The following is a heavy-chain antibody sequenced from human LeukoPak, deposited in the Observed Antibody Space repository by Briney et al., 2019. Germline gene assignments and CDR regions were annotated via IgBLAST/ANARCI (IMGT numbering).Heavy chain of an antibody. V-gene: IGHV3-30*02. D-gene: IGHD2-21*01. J-gene: IGHJ4*02. CDR2: IPYDGSNK. CDR1: GFTFSNYG. CDR3: AKDICGGDCCVFDY. Sequence: GGSLRLSCAASGFTFSNYGMHWVRQVPGKGLEWVAFIPYDGSNKYYADSLKGRFTISRDNSKNTLYLQMNSLRAEDTAIYYCAKDICGGDCCVFDYWGQGTLVTVSS.